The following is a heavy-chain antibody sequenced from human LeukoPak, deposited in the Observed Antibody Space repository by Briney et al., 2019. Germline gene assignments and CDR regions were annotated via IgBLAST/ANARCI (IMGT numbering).Heavy chain of an antibody. V-gene: IGHV3-23*01. CDR3: ALLGYCSGGICYSTDFLGYVQH. CDR1: GFTFSSYG. D-gene: IGHD2-15*01. CDR2: ISGSGGST. Sequence: GRSLRLSCAASGFTFSSYGMHWVRQAPGKGLEWISSISGSGGSTYYADSVKGRFTISRDNAKNTLFLQMNSLRAEDTAVYYCALLGYCSGGICYSTDFLGYVQHWGQGTLVTVSS. J-gene: IGHJ1*01.